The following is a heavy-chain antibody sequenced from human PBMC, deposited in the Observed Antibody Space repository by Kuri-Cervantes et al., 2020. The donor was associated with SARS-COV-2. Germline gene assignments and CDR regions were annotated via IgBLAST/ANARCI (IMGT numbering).Heavy chain of an antibody. CDR2: IYHSGST. CDR1: GYSISSGYY. J-gene: IGHJ2*01. CDR3: ARVCSSTSCYRGRCIVSWYFDL. D-gene: IGHD2-2*02. V-gene: IGHV4-38-2*02. Sequence: SETLSLTCTVSGYSISSGYYWGWIRQPPGKGLEWIGSIYHSGSTYYNPSLKSRVTVSVDTSKNQFSLKLSSVTAADTAVYYCARVCSSTSCYRGRCIVSWYFDLWGRGTLVTVSS.